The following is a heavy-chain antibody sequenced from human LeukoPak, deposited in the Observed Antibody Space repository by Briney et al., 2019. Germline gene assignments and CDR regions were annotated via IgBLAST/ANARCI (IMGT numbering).Heavy chain of an antibody. D-gene: IGHD3-3*01. CDR2: IIPIFGTA. CDR3: ARDLRYYDFWSGYFSNHYYYMDV. Sequence: SVKVSCKASGGTFSSYAISWVRQAPGQGLEWMGGIIPIFGTANYAQKFQGRVTITADESTSTAYMELSSLRSEDTAVYYCARDLRYYDFWSGYFSNHYYYMDVWGKGTTVAVSS. V-gene: IGHV1-69*01. J-gene: IGHJ6*03. CDR1: GGTFSSYA.